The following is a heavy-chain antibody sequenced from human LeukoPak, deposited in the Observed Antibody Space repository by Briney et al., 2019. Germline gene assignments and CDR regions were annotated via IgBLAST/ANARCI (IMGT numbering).Heavy chain of an antibody. Sequence: PGGSLRLSCAASGFTFSSYGMHWVRQAPGKGLEWVAFIRYDGSNKYYADSVKGRFTISRDNSKNTLYLQTNSLRAEDTAVYYCAKPYYDSSGYRPPFDYWGQGTLVTVSS. D-gene: IGHD3-22*01. CDR3: AKPYYDSSGYRPPFDY. CDR2: IRYDGSNK. CDR1: GFTFSSYG. V-gene: IGHV3-30*02. J-gene: IGHJ4*02.